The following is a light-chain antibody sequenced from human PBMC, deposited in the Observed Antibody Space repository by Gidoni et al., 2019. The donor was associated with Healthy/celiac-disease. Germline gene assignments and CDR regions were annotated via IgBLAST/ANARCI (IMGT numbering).Light chain of an antibody. V-gene: IGKV3-20*01. CDR3: QQYGSSLMYT. CDR1: QSVSSSY. Sequence: EIVLTQSPGTLSLSPGERATLSCRASQSVSSSYLAWYQHKPGQAPRLLIYGASSRATGIPDRFSGSGSGTDFTLTISRLEPEDFAVYYCQQYGSSLMYTFXXXTKLEIK. CDR2: GAS. J-gene: IGKJ2*01.